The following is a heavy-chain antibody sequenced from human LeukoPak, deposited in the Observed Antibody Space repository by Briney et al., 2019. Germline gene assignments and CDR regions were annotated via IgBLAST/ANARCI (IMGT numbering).Heavy chain of an antibody. D-gene: IGHD6-6*01. Sequence: ASVKVSCKASGYTFTSYYMHWVRQAPGQGLEWMVIINPSGGSTSYAQKFQGRVTMTRDTSTSTVYMELSSLRSEDTAVYYCATPGDIYSSSGEPPFGYYYYYMDVWGKGTTVTVSS. CDR2: INPSGGST. CDR3: ATPGDIYSSSGEPPFGYYYYYMDV. J-gene: IGHJ6*03. V-gene: IGHV1-46*01. CDR1: GYTFTSYY.